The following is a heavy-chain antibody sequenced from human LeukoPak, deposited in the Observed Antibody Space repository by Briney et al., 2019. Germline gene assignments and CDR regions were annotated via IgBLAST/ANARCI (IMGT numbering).Heavy chain of an antibody. D-gene: IGHD1-26*01. CDR2: IYWNDDK. CDR3: AHRHSIVGADYLDY. Sequence: SGPTLVKPTQTLTLTCTFSGFSLSTSGVGVGWIRQPPGKALEWLALIYWNDDKRYSPSLKSRLTITKDTSKNQVVLIMTNMDPVDTATYYCAHRHSIVGADYLDYWGQGTLVTVSS. CDR1: GFSLSTSGVG. J-gene: IGHJ4*02. V-gene: IGHV2-5*01.